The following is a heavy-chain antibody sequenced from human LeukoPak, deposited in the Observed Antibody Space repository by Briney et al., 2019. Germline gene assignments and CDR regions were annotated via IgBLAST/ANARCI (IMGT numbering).Heavy chain of an antibody. CDR3: ARTVGYSSGWYYFDY. CDR2: TNPNSGGT. D-gene: IGHD6-19*01. V-gene: IGHV1-2*02. CDR1: GYTFTGYY. Sequence: GASVKVSCKASGYTFTGYYMHWVRQAPGQGLEWMGWTNPNSGGTNYAQKFQGRVTMTRDTSISTAYMELSRLRSDDTAVYYCARTVGYSSGWYYFDYWGQGTLVTVSS. J-gene: IGHJ4*02.